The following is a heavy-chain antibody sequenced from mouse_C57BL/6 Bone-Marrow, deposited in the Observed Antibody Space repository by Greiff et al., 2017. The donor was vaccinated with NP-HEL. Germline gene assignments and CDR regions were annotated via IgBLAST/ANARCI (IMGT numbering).Heavy chain of an antibody. Sequence: VQLQQSGAELVKPGASVKISCKASGYAFSSYWMNWVKQRPGKGLEWIGQIYPGDGDTNYNGKFKGKATLTADKSSSTAYMQLSSLTSEDSAVYFCARGGTTWYYFDYWGQGTTLTVSS. CDR1: GYAFSSYW. J-gene: IGHJ2*01. D-gene: IGHD1-1*01. CDR3: ARGGTTWYYFDY. V-gene: IGHV1-80*01. CDR2: IYPGDGDT.